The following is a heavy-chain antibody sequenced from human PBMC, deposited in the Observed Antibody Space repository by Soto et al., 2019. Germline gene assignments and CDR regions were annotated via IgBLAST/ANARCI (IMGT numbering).Heavy chain of an antibody. V-gene: IGHV5-51*01. CDR3: ARIRAPRRQLISMSFHL. J-gene: IGHJ4*03. CDR1: GYDFTNYW. D-gene: IGHD6-13*01. Sequence: PGESLKISCKASGYDFTNYWIAWVRQTPGRGLEWMGMIYPGDSDIRYNPSFRGRVTISADKSITSAFVQWGSLTASDSAIYYCARIRAPRRQLISMSFHLWGLGILVTVSS. CDR2: IYPGDSDI.